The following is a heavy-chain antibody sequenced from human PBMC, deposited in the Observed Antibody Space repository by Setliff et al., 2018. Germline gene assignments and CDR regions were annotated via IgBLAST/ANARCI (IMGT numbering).Heavy chain of an antibody. Sequence: PSETLSLTCAVYGGSFSGYYWSWIRQSPGRGLEWIGEINHRGSTYYSPSLKSRVTVSVDTSRKQFSLKLRSVTAADTAVYYCARGAGGSPYYVDVWAKGTTGTVSS. J-gene: IGHJ6*03. CDR2: INHRGST. CDR1: GGSFSGYY. CDR3: ARGAGGSPYYVDV. D-gene: IGHD2-15*01. V-gene: IGHV4-34*01.